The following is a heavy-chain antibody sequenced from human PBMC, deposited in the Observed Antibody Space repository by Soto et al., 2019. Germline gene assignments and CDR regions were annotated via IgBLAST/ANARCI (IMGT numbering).Heavy chain of an antibody. Sequence: QVHLVESGPGLVKPSETLSLTCTISGGSISPYSWTWIRQSPGKGLEWIGYVSHSGRTFYTPSLKSRLTMSLDTSRIQFSLRLKSVSAADKAVYYCARLLGGYDDYGGWFAPWGQGTLVTVSS. CDR2: VSHSGRT. CDR3: ARLLGGYDDYGGWFAP. CDR1: GGSISPYS. V-gene: IGHV4-59*01. D-gene: IGHD4-17*01. J-gene: IGHJ5*02.